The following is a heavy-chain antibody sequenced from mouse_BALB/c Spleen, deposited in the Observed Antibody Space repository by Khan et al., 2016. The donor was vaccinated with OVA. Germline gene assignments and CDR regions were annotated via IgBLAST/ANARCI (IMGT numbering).Heavy chain of an antibody. CDR3: ARDTAYWYFDV. CDR1: GYTFTNYR. J-gene: IGHJ1*01. Sequence: QIQLVQSGPELKKPGETVKISCKASGYTFTNYRMNWMKQAPGKGLKWMGWINTYTGEPAYADDFKGRFAFSLETSAGTAYLQINNLKNEDMATYFCARDTAYWYFDVWGAGTTVTVSS. CDR2: INTYTGEP. V-gene: IGHV9-1*02.